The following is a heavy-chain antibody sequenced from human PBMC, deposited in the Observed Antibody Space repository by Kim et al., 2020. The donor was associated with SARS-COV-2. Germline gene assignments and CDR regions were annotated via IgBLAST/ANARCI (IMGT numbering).Heavy chain of an antibody. J-gene: IGHJ4*02. CDR3: ARRTIFGVVITSFDY. Sequence: PSLKSRVTISVDTSKNQFSLKLSSVTAADTAVYYCARRTIFGVVITSFDYWGQGTLVTVSS. V-gene: IGHV4-39*01. D-gene: IGHD3-3*01.